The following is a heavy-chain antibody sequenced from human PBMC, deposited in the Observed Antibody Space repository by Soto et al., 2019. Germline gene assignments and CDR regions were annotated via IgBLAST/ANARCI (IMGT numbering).Heavy chain of an antibody. J-gene: IGHJ6*03. CDR1: GYTFTSYG. CDR2: ISAYNGNT. Sequence: ASVKVSCKASGYTFTSYGISWVRQAPGQGLEWMGWISAYNGNTNYAQKLQGRVTMTTDTSTSTAYMELRSLRSDDTAVYYCARVPYSSSTYYYYYMDFWGKGTTVTVSS. D-gene: IGHD6-13*01. V-gene: IGHV1-18*01. CDR3: ARVPYSSSTYYYYYMDF.